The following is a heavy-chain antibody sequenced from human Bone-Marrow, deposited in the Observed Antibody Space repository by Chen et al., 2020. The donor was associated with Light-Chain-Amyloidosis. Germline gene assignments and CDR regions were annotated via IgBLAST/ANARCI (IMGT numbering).Heavy chain of an antibody. Sequence: SLKISCKGSGYTFPNYWIGWVRQMPGKGLEWMGVIYPDDSDARYSPSFEGQVTISADKSITTAXXXXRXLKASDTXMYYCARRRDGYNFDYWGQGTLVTVSS. CDR2: IYPDDSDA. D-gene: IGHD5-12*01. V-gene: IGHV5-51*01. CDR1: GYTFPNYW. J-gene: IGHJ4*02. CDR3: ARRRDGYNFDY.